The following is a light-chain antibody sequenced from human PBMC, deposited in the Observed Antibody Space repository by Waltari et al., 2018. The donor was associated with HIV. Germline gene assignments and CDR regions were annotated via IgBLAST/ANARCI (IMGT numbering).Light chain of an antibody. Sequence: DIQMAQSPSSLSASVGSRGTITCRASHDIRASLAWYQLKPGQAPELLVFGTSMLESEVPPRLSGSSSGTTYTLTISSLQPEDSATYYCQQYYTVPYTFGQGTYLEI. CDR3: QQYYTVPYT. CDR1: HDIRAS. J-gene: IGKJ2*01. CDR2: GTS. V-gene: IGKV1-NL1*01.